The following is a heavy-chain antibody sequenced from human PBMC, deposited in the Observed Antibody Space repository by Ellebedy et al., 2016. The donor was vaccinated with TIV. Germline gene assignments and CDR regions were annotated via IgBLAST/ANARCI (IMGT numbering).Heavy chain of an antibody. D-gene: IGHD1-26*01. CDR3: ARDHGRSYYLD. J-gene: IGHJ4*02. Sequence: ASVKVSXXASGYTFTNYGISWVRQAPGQELEFMGWISAFNGNTNYAQNLQGRVTMTTDTSTTTAYMELRSLRSDDTAVYYCARDHGRSYYLDWGQGTLVTVSS. CDR2: ISAFNGNT. V-gene: IGHV1-18*01. CDR1: GYTFTNYG.